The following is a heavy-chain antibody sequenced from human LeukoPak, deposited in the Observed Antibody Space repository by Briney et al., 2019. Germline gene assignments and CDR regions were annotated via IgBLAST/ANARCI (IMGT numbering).Heavy chain of an antibody. Sequence: SETLSLTCTVSGGSISSSSYYWGWIRQPPGKGLEWIGSIYYSGSTYYNPSLKSRVTISVDTSKNQFSLKLSSVTAADTAVYYCARALQGGSGSSPGWFDPWGQGTLVTVSS. CDR3: ARALQGGSGSSPGWFDP. J-gene: IGHJ5*02. CDR1: GGSISSSSYY. V-gene: IGHV4-39*07. CDR2: IYYSGST. D-gene: IGHD3-10*01.